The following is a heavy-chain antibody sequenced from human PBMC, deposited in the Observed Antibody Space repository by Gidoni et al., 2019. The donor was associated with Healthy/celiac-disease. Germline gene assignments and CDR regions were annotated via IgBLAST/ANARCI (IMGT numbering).Heavy chain of an antibody. Sequence: SSYGMHWVRQAPGKGLEWVAVIWYDGSNKYYADSVKGRFTISRDNSKNTLYLQMNSLRAEDTAVYYCARAIESKGIAAEDYYYYGMDVWGQGTTVTVSS. V-gene: IGHV3-33*01. CDR3: ARAIESKGIAAEDYYYYGMDV. CDR1: SSYG. CDR2: IWYDGSNK. J-gene: IGHJ6*02. D-gene: IGHD6-13*01.